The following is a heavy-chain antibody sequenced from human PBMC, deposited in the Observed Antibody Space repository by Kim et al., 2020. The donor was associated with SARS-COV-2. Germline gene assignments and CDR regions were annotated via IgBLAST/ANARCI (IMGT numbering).Heavy chain of an antibody. CDR2: INHSGST. V-gene: IGHV4-34*01. D-gene: IGHD3-3*01. CDR1: GGSFSGYY. Sequence: SETLSLTCAVYGGSFSGYYWSWIRQPPGKGLEWIGEINHSGSTNYNPSLKSRVTISVDTSKNQFSLKLSSVTAADTAVYYCARVFKVQRITIFGVAPQPAVGWAFDIWGQGTMVTVSS. CDR3: ARVFKVQRITIFGVAPQPAVGWAFDI. J-gene: IGHJ3*02.